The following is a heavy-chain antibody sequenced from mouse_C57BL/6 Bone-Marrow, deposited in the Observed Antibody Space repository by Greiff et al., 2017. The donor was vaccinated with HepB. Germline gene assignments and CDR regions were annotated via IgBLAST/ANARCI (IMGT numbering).Heavy chain of an antibody. Sequence: EVKLVESGGDLVKPGGSLKLSCAASGFTFSSYGVSWVRQTPDKRLEWVATISSGGSYTYYPDSVKGRFTISRDNAKNTLYLQMSSLKSEDTAMYYCATYGNYVGYYFDYWGQGTTLTVSS. J-gene: IGHJ2*01. CDR3: ATYGNYVGYYFDY. D-gene: IGHD2-1*01. CDR1: GFTFSSYG. CDR2: ISSGGSYT. V-gene: IGHV5-6*02.